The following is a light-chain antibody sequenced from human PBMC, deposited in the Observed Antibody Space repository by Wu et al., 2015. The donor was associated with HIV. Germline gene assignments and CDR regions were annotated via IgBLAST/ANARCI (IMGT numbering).Light chain of an antibody. CDR3: HQYGSALPHT. Sequence: EIVLTQSPETLSLSPGERATLSCRASQRLGANYLAWYQQKPGQAPRLLIFQTSRRATDIPDRFSGSESGTDFSLTISRLEPEDFAVYYCHQYGSALPHTFGRGPSWRS. CDR1: QRLGANY. CDR2: QTS. V-gene: IGKV3-20*01. J-gene: IGKJ2*01.